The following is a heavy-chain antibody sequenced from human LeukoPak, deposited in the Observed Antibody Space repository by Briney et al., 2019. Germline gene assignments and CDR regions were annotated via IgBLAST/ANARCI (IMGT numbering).Heavy chain of an antibody. CDR3: AKIPSLLWFGESTYYFDY. CDR2: ISGSGGST. V-gene: IGHV3-23*01. D-gene: IGHD3-10*01. J-gene: IGHJ4*02. Sequence: GGSLRLSCAASGFTFSSYAMSWVRQAPGKGLEWVSAISGSGGSTYYAHSVKGRFTISRDNSKTTLYLQMNSPRAEDTAVYYCAKIPSLLWFGESTYYFDYWGQGTLVTVSS. CDR1: GFTFSSYA.